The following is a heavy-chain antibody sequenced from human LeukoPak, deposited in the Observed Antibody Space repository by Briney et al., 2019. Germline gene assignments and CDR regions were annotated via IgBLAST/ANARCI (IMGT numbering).Heavy chain of an antibody. Sequence: GGSLRLSCAASGFTFSSYAMHWVRQAPGKGLEWVAVISYDGSNKYYADSVKGRFTISRDNAKNSLYLQMNSLRAEDTAVYYCARSVGATGYDYWGQGTLVTVSS. J-gene: IGHJ4*02. CDR1: GFTFSSYA. CDR3: ARSVGATGYDY. V-gene: IGHV3-30-3*01. D-gene: IGHD1-26*01. CDR2: ISYDGSNK.